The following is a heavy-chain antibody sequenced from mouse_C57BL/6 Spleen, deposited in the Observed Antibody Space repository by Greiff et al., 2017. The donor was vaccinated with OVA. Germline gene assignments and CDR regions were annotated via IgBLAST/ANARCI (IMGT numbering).Heavy chain of an antibody. CDR3: ARHAGGSSYDAMDY. CDR2: ISGGGGNT. Sequence: EVKVVESGGGLVKPGGSLKLSCAASGFTFSSYTMSWVRQTPEKRLEWVATISGGGGNTYYPDSVKGRFTISRDNAKNTLYLQMSSLRSEDTALYYCARHAGGSSYDAMDYWGQGTSVTVSS. V-gene: IGHV5-9*01. J-gene: IGHJ4*01. CDR1: GFTFSSYT. D-gene: IGHD1-1*01.